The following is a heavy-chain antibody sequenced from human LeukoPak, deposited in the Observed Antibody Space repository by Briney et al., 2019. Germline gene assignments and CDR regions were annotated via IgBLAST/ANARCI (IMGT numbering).Heavy chain of an antibody. V-gene: IGHV4-39*01. J-gene: IGHJ4*02. D-gene: IGHD3-10*01. CDR1: GGSVSSSKW. CDR2: IYYSGST. Sequence: PSETLSLTCVVSGGSVSSSKWWSWVRQPPGKGLEWIGSIYYSGSTYYNPSLKSRVTISVDTSKNQFSLKLNSVTATDTAVYYCARHYGPWGQGTLVTVSS. CDR3: ARHYGP.